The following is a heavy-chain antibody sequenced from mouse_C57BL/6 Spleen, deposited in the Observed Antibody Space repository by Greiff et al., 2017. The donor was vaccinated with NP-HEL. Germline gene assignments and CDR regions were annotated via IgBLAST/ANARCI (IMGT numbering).Heavy chain of an antibody. J-gene: IGHJ1*03. V-gene: IGHV5-9*01. Sequence: EVQGVESGGGLVKPGGSLKLSCAASGFTFSSYTMSWVRQTPEKRLEWVATISGGGGNTYYPDSVKGRSTISRDNAKNTLYLQMSSLRSEDTALYYCARTHYYGSSYGYFDVWGTGTTVTVSS. CDR1: GFTFSSYT. D-gene: IGHD1-1*01. CDR2: ISGGGGNT. CDR3: ARTHYYGSSYGYFDV.